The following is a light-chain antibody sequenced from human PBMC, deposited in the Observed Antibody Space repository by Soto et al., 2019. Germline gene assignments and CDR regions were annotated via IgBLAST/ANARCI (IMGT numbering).Light chain of an antibody. CDR2: DAF. CDR3: QHRTKWPLT. Sequence: DIVVTQAPATLSLSPVERATLSCMASEILYNFLAWYQLRHGQVPRLLISDAFNRATGVPARFSGSGYGTDFNLTIDNVETEDSAVYFCQHRTKWPLTFGGGTKVDIK. J-gene: IGKJ4*01. V-gene: IGKV3-11*01. CDR1: EILYNF.